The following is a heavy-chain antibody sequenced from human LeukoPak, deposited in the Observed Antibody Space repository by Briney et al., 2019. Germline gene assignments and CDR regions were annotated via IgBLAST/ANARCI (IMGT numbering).Heavy chain of an antibody. V-gene: IGHV1-2*04. J-gene: IGHJ5*02. CDR1: GYTFTGYY. CDR2: TNPNSGGT. CDR3: ARSYWRGNRSSTSCYAGWNWFDP. Sequence: ASVKVSCKASGYTFTGYYMHWVRQAPGQGLEWMGWTNPNSGGTNYAQKFQGWVTMTRDTSISTAYMELSRLRSDDTAVYYCARSYWRGNRSSTSCYAGWNWFDPWGQGTLVTVSS. D-gene: IGHD2-2*01.